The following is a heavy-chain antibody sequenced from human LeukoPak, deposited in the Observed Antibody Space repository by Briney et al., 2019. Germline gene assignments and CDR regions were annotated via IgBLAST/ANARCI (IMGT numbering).Heavy chain of an antibody. V-gene: IGHV1-46*01. CDR1: GYTFTSYY. Sequence: ASVKVSCKASGYTFTSYYMHWVRQAPGQGLEWMGIINPSGGSTSYAQKFQGRVTMTRDMSTSTVYMEVRSLRSEDTAVYYCAKGATMEVWWQPLGYYYYYMDVWGKGTTVTVSS. CDR2: INPSGGST. D-gene: IGHD1-26*01. J-gene: IGHJ6*03. CDR3: AKGATMEVWWQPLGYYYYYMDV.